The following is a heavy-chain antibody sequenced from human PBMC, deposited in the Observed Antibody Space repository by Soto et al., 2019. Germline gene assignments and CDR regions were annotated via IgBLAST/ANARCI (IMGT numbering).Heavy chain of an antibody. D-gene: IGHD3-9*01. V-gene: IGHV1-18*01. CDR2: ISAYNGNT. CDR3: ARDRVQYYDILTGYYNFDY. Sequence: ASVKVSCKASGYTFTSYGISWVRQAPGQGLEWMGWISAYNGNTNYAQKLQGRVTMTTDTSTSTAYMELRSLRSDDTAVYYCARDRVQYYDILTGYYNFDYWGQGTLVTVSS. J-gene: IGHJ4*02. CDR1: GYTFTSYG.